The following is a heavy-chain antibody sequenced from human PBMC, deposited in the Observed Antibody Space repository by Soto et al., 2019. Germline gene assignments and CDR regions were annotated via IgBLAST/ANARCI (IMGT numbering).Heavy chain of an antibody. V-gene: IGHV4-59*12. J-gene: IGHJ3*02. CDR2: IYYSGST. D-gene: IGHD3-22*01. CDR1: GGSISSYY. Sequence: ASETLSLTCTVSGGSISSYYWSWIRQPPGKGLEWIGYIYYSGSTNYNPSLKSRVTISVDTSKNQFSLKLSSVTAADTAVYYCDSNYCDSSDAFDIWGQGTMVTVSS. CDR3: DSNYCDSSDAFDI.